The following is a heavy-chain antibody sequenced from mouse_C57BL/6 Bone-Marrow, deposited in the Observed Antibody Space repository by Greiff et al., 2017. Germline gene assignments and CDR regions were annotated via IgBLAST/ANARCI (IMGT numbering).Heavy chain of an antibody. CDR2: FTMYSDAT. CDR3: ASGDSGSSFAY. CDR1: YFAFMASA. D-gene: IGHD1-1*01. Sequence: LQESGAELVRPGSSVKLSCKDSYFAFMASAMHWVKQRPGHGLEWIGSFTMYSDATEYSENFKGKATLTANTSSSTAYMELSSLTSAGTAVYYCASGDSGSSFAYWGQGTLVTVSA. J-gene: IGHJ3*01. V-gene: IGHV1-49*01.